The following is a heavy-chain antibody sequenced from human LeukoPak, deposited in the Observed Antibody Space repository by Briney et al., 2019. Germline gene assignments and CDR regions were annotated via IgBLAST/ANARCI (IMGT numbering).Heavy chain of an antibody. CDR1: GFTFSTYS. Sequence: PGGSLRLSCAASGFTFSTYSMNWVRQAPGKGLEWVSYISSSSTIYYADSVKGRITISRDNAKNSLYLQMDSLRDEDTAVYYCARDKLAYYYDSRGYTDDAFDIWGQGTMVTVSS. J-gene: IGHJ3*02. CDR2: ISSSSTI. D-gene: IGHD3-22*01. V-gene: IGHV3-48*02. CDR3: ARDKLAYYYDSRGYTDDAFDI.